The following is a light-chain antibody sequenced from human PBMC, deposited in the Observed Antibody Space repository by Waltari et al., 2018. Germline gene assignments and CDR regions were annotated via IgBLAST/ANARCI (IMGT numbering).Light chain of an antibody. CDR2: GAY. CDR1: QNVGTS. Sequence: EIVVTQSPATLSVSPGDRVTLSCSASQNVGTSLAWYQQKPGQTPRLLIFGAYSRASGVPARFSGSGSGTDFTLAISSLQSEDFAVYYCQQYEDWPRHSFGGGTKVQIE. V-gene: IGKV3-15*01. CDR3: QQYEDWPRHS. J-gene: IGKJ4*01.